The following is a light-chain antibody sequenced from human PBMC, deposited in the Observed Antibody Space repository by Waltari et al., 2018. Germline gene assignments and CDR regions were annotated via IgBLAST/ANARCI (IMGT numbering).Light chain of an antibody. V-gene: IGKV3-20*01. CDR1: QSVSSSY. CDR3: QQYGSSRT. J-gene: IGKJ1*01. Sequence: EIVLTQSPGTLSLSPGERATLSCRASQSVSSSYLAWYQKKPGQSPRLLIYGSSSRATGIPDRCSGSGSGTDFTLTSSRLEPEDFAVYYCQQYGSSRTFGQGTKVEIK. CDR2: GSS.